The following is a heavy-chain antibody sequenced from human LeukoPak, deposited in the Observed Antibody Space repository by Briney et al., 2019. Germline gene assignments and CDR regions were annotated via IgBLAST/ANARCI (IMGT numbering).Heavy chain of an antibody. CDR1: GGTFSSYA. V-gene: IGHV1-69*05. D-gene: IGHD3-3*01. J-gene: IGHJ6*03. CDR2: IIPIFGTA. Sequence: SVKVSCKASGGTFSSYAISWVRQAPGQGLEWMGRIIPIFGTANYAQKFQGRVTITTDESTSTAYMELSSLRSEDTAVYYCARVGTVTIFGVVTYYYMDVWGKGTTVTVSS. CDR3: ARVGTVTIFGVVTYYYMDV.